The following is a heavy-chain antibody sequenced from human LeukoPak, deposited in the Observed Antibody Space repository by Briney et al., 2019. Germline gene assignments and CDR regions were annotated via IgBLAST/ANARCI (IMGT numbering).Heavy chain of an antibody. Sequence: SETLSLTCTVSGGSISSYYWSWIRQPPGKGLEWIGYIYYSGSTNYNPSLKSRVTISVDTSKNQFSLKLSSVTAADTAVYYCARAHAIVVVPAAAPYYYYYYGMDVWGQGTTVTVSS. CDR3: ARAHAIVVVPAAAPYYYYYYGMDV. V-gene: IGHV4-59*12. D-gene: IGHD2-2*01. CDR1: GGSISSYY. J-gene: IGHJ6*02. CDR2: IYYSGST.